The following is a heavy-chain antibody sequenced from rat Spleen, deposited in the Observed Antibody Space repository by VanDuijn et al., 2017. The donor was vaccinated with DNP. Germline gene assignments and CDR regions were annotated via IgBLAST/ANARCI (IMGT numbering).Heavy chain of an antibody. CDR3: ARGADGFDY. V-gene: IGHV5-31*01. D-gene: IGHD1-6*01. J-gene: IGHJ2*01. CDR2: ITNSGDRS. CDR1: GFIFSNYW. Sequence: EVQLVESGGGPVQPGRSLKLSCVASGFIFSNYWMTWIRQAPGKGLEWVASITNSGDRSYYSDSVKGRFTISRDNAKNTQYLQMDSLRSDDTATYYCARGADGFDYWGQGLMVTVSS.